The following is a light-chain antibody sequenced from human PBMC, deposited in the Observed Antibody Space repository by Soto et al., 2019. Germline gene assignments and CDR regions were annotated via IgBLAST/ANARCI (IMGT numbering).Light chain of an antibody. Sequence: QSALTQPASVSGFPGQSITISCTGTSSDVGGYNYVSWYQQHPGKAPKLMIYAVSNRPSGVSNRFSGSKSGNTASLTISGLQAEDEADYYCSSYTSSSTLVVFGGGTKLTVL. J-gene: IGLJ2*01. CDR3: SSYTSSSTLVV. V-gene: IGLV2-14*01. CDR2: AVS. CDR1: SSDVGGYNY.